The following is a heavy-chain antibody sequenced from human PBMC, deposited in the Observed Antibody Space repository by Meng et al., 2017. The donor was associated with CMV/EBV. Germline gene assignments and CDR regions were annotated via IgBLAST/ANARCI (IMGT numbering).Heavy chain of an antibody. CDR3: ATRDGLFPGWGRYYYYGMDV. D-gene: IGHD2-21*01. V-gene: IGHV4-34*01. J-gene: IGHJ6*02. Sequence: SETLSLTCAVYGGSFSGYYWSWIRQPPGKGLEWIGEINHSGSTNYNPSLKSRVTISVDTSKNQFSLKLSSVTAADTAVHYCATRDGLFPGWGRYYYYGMDVWGQGTTVTVSS. CDR1: GGSFSGYY. CDR2: INHSGST.